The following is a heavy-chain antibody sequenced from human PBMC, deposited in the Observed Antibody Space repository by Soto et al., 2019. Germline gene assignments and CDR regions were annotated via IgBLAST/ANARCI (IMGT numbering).Heavy chain of an antibody. Sequence: QHHGKGQEWIGYIYYSGSTNYNPSLKSRVTISVDTSKNQFSLKLSSVTAADTAVYYCARIDPYSSSWYVFDPWGQGTLVTGTS. J-gene: IGHJ5*02. D-gene: IGHD6-13*01. CDR3: ARIDPYSSSWYVFDP. CDR2: IYYSGST. V-gene: IGHV4-59*01.